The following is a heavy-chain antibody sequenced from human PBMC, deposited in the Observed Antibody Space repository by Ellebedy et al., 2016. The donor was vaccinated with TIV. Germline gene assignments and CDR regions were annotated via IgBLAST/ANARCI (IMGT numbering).Heavy chain of an antibody. CDR3: TRDLTNIVSGDY. CDR2: INPNSGGT. V-gene: IGHV1-2*02. Sequence: AASVKVSCKTSGYTFTDYYIHWVRQAPGQGLEWMAWINPNSGGTNYAQKFQGRVTVTRDTSTSTAFLELSRLRSDDTAVYYCTRDLTNIVSGDYWGQGTQVTVSS. J-gene: IGHJ4*02. D-gene: IGHD5/OR15-5a*01. CDR1: GYTFTDYY.